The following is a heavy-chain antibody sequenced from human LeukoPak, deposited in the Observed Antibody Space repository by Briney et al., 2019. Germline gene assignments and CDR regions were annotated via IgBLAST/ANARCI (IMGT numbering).Heavy chain of an antibody. CDR1: GDSISNYY. V-gene: IGHV4-59*08. D-gene: IGHD1-26*01. CDR3: ARLSGSPHPPFDY. Sequence: SETLSLTCTVSGDSISNYYWSWIREPPGKGLEWIGYIFYSGSTYYNPSLKSRVTISLDTSKNQFSLKLTSVTAADTAVYYCARLSGSPHPPFDYWGQGTLVTVSS. J-gene: IGHJ4*02. CDR2: IFYSGST.